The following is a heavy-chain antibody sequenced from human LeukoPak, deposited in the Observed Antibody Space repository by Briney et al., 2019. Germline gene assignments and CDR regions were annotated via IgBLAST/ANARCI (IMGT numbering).Heavy chain of an antibody. CDR2: ISYDGSNK. Sequence: GGSLRLSCAASGFTFSSYAMHWVRQAPGKGLEWVAVISYDGSNKYYADSVKGRFTISRDNSKNTLYLQMNSLRAEDTAVYYCAREEVEYYYDSSGYPDNYYYGMDVWGQGTTVTVSS. D-gene: IGHD3-22*01. V-gene: IGHV3-30-3*01. CDR1: GFTFSSYA. CDR3: AREEVEYYYDSSGYPDNYYYGMDV. J-gene: IGHJ6*02.